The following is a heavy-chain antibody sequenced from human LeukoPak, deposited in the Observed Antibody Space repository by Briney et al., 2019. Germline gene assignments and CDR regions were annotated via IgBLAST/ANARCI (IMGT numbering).Heavy chain of an antibody. Sequence: GGSLRPSCSASGFTFSSYAMHWVRHAPGKGLEYVSAISSNGGSTYYADSVKGRFPISRDNSKNTLYLQMSSLRAEDTAVYYCVNTGSIVVVPAAMSFDYWGQGTLVTVSS. CDR2: ISSNGGST. J-gene: IGHJ4*02. V-gene: IGHV3-64D*06. D-gene: IGHD2-2*01. CDR1: GFTFSSYA. CDR3: VNTGSIVVVPAAMSFDY.